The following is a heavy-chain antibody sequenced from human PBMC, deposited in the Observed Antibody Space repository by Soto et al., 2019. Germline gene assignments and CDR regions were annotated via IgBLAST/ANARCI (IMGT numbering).Heavy chain of an antibody. D-gene: IGHD3-22*01. Sequence: GASVKVSCKASGYTFTSYGISWVRQAPGQGLEWMGWISAYNGNTNYAQKLQGRVTMTTDTSTSTAYMELRSLRSDDTAGYYCARGASDDSSGYADVDFDYWGQGTLVTVSS. CDR3: ARGASDDSSGYADVDFDY. CDR2: ISAYNGNT. CDR1: GYTFTSYG. V-gene: IGHV1-18*01. J-gene: IGHJ4*02.